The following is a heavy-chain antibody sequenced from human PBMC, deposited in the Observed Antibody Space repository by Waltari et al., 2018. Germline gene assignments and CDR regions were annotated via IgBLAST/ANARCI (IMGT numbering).Heavy chain of an antibody. D-gene: IGHD3-10*01. J-gene: IGHJ5*02. Sequence: QVQLVESGGGVVQPGRSLRLSCAASGFTFSSYGMHWVRQAPGKGLEWVAVIWYDGSNKYYADSVKGRFTISRDNSKNTLYLQMNSLRAEDTAMYYCAKDLITMVRGDQSSNWFDPWGQGTLVTVSS. CDR1: GFTFSSYG. CDR2: IWYDGSNK. CDR3: AKDLITMVRGDQSSNWFDP. V-gene: IGHV3-30*18.